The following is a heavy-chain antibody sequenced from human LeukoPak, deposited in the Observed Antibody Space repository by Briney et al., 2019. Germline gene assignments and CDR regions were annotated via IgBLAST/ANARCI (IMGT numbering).Heavy chain of an antibody. CDR2: IWHDGSNK. Sequence: GGSLRLSCAASGFTFSSYGMHWVRQAPGKGLEWVAVIWHDGSNKYYADSVKGRFTISRDNSKNTLYLQMNSLRAEDTAVYYCAKDGAIAVAGPPHYWGQGTLVTVSS. CDR1: GFTFSSYG. V-gene: IGHV3-33*06. D-gene: IGHD6-19*01. J-gene: IGHJ4*02. CDR3: AKDGAIAVAGPPHY.